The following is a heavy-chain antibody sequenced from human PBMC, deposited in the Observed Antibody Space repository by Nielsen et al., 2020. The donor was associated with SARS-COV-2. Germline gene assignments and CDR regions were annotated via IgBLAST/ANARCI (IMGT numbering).Heavy chain of an antibody. CDR3: AKDSSIAAAGYYYYYYGMDV. CDR2: ISYDGSNK. V-gene: IGHV3-30*04. CDR1: GFTFSSYA. J-gene: IGHJ6*02. Sequence: GGSLRLSCAASGFTFSSYAMHWVRQAPGKGLEWVAVISYDGSNKYYADSVKGRFTISRDNSKNTLYLQMNSLRAEDTAVYYCAKDSSIAAAGYYYYYYGMDVWGQGTTVTVSS. D-gene: IGHD6-13*01.